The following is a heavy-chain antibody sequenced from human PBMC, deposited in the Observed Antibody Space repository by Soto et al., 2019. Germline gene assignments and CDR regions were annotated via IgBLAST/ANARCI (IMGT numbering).Heavy chain of an antibody. CDR1: GYTFTSYG. D-gene: IGHD2-2*01. CDR3: ARWVPAAIYYYYYGMDV. Sequence: GASVKVSCKSSGYTFTSYGISCVRQAPGQGLEWMGWISAYNGNTNYAQKLQGRVTMTTDTSTSTAYMELRSLRSDDTAVYYCARWVPAAIYYYYYGMDVWGQGTTVTVSS. CDR2: ISAYNGNT. V-gene: IGHV1-18*01. J-gene: IGHJ6*02.